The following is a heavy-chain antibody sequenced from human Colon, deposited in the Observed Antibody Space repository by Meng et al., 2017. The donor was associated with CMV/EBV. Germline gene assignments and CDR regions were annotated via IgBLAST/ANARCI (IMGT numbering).Heavy chain of an antibody. CDR1: GFTFNTFV. V-gene: IGHV3-30*04. CDR2: ISYDGSNQ. Sequence: GESLKISCAASGFTFNTFVMHWVRQAPGKGLEWVALISYDGSNQYYADSVKGRFTISRDNAKNSLYLQMNSLRAEDTAVYYCARNYYASGTYWGDYYYYGMDVWGQGTTVTVSS. J-gene: IGHJ6*02. D-gene: IGHD3-10*01. CDR3: ARNYYASGTYWGDYYYYGMDV.